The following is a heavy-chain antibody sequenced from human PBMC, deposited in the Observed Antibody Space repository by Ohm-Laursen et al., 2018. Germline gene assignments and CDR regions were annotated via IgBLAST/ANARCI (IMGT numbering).Heavy chain of an antibody. CDR1: GFTFSDYY. CDR3: ARGRRSVGTGSGDY. J-gene: IGHJ4*02. V-gene: IGHV3-11*01. Sequence: SLRLSCAASGFTFSDYYMNWIRQAPGKGLEWVSYISSSSDFIYYADSVKGRFTISRDNAKNSLYPQMNSLRAEDTAVYYCARGRRSVGTGSGDYWGQGTLVTVSS. CDR2: ISSSSDFI. D-gene: IGHD6-19*01.